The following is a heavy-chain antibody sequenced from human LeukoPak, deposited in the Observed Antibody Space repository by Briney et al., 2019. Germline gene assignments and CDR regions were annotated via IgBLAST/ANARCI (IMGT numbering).Heavy chain of an antibody. CDR1: GFTFSSYA. J-gene: IGHJ4*02. D-gene: IGHD6-13*01. CDR2: ISYDGSNK. CDR3: ARDPVAASQRGYFDY. V-gene: IGHV3-30-3*01. Sequence: GGSLTLSCAASGFTFSSYAMHWVRQAPGKGLEWVAVISYDGSNKYYVDSVKGRFTISRDNSKNTLYLQMNSLRAEDTAVYYCARDPVAASQRGYFDYWGQGTLVTVSS.